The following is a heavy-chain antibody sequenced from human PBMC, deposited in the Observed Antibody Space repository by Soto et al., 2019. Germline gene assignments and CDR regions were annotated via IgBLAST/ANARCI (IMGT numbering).Heavy chain of an antibody. J-gene: IGHJ6*03. D-gene: IGHD3-3*01. CDR3: ARDPLPYDDFWSGSRDQYYMDV. V-gene: IGHV1-2*04. CDR1: GYTFTGYY. CDR2: INPNSGGT. Sequence: ASVKVSCKASGYTFTGYYMHWVRQAPGQGLEWMGWINPNSGGTNYAQKFQGWVTMTRDTSISTAYMELSRLRSDDTAVYYCARDPLPYDDFWSGSRDQYYMDVWRKGTTVTSP.